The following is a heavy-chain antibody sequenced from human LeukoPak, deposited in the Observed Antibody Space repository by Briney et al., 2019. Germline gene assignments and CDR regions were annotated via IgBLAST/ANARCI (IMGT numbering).Heavy chain of an antibody. J-gene: IGHJ6*03. Sequence: PSETLSLTCTVSGGSISSGSYYWSWIRQPAGKGLEWIGRIYTSGSTNYNPSLKSRVTISVDTSKNQFSLKLSSVTAADTAVYYCASTAAVYYYYYYMDVWGKGTTVTVSS. CDR2: IYTSGST. D-gene: IGHD6-13*01. CDR1: GGSISSGSYY. V-gene: IGHV4-61*02. CDR3: ASTAAVYYYYYYMDV.